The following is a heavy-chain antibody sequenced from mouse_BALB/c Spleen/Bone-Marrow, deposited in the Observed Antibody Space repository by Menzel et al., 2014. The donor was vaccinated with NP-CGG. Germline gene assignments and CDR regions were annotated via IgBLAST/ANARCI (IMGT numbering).Heavy chain of an antibody. CDR2: VEPENGNT. D-gene: IGHD2-3*01. CDR3: APIYDGYYVAWFAY. CDR1: GFNIKDYY. J-gene: IGHJ3*01. Sequence: EVQLQQSGAELVRPGALVKLSCKASGFNIKDYYMHWVKQRPEQGLEWIGWVEPENGNTIYERKFQGKASITADTFSNTAYLQLSSLTSEDTAVYYCAPIYDGYYVAWFAYWGQGTLVTVSA. V-gene: IGHV14-1*02.